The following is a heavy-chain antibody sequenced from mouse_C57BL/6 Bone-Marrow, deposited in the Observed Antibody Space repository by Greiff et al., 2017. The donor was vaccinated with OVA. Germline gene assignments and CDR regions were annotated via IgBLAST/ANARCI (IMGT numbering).Heavy chain of an antibody. Sequence: VQLQESEGGLVQPGSSMKLSCTASGFTFSDYYMAWVRQVPEKGLEWVANINYDGSSTYYLDSLKSRFIISRDNAKNILYLQMSSLKSEDTATYYCARDREGKGYFDVWGTGTTVTVSS. V-gene: IGHV5-16*01. D-gene: IGHD2-1*01. CDR3: ARDREGKGYFDV. CDR1: GFTFSDYY. CDR2: INYDGSST. J-gene: IGHJ1*03.